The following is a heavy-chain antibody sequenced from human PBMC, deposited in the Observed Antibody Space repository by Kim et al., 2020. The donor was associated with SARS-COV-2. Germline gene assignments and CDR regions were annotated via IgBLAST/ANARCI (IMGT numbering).Heavy chain of an antibody. CDR3: ARHREAGSSDAFDI. J-gene: IGHJ3*02. Sequence: SETLSLTCTVSGGSISSYYWSWIRQPPGKGLEWIGYIYYSGSTNSNPSLKSRDTISVDTSKNQFSLKLSSVTAADTAVYYCARHREAGSSDAFDIWGQGTMVTVSS. CDR2: IYYSGST. D-gene: IGHD3-10*01. V-gene: IGHV4-59*08. CDR1: GGSISSYY.